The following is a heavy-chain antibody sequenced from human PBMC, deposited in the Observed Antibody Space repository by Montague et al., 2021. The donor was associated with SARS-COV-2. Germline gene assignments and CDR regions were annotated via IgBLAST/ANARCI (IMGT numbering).Heavy chain of an antibody. Sequence: SETLSLTCAVYGASFSGSYWTWIRQSPGKGLEWIGEINNRGSVNYSPSLRSRVTISVDTSRNQFSLKVTSVTAADTAVYYCARERWNIVIVPPVEYGMDVWGQGTMVTVSS. CDR2: INNRGSV. J-gene: IGHJ6*02. CDR3: ARERWNIVIVPPVEYGMDV. V-gene: IGHV4-34*01. CDR1: GASFSGSY. D-gene: IGHD2/OR15-2a*01.